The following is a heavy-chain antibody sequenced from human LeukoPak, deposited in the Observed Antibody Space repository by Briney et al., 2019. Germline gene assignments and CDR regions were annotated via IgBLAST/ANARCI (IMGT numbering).Heavy chain of an antibody. Sequence: PGGSLRLSCAASGFTVNTNYMSWVRQAPGKGLEWIGSIYYSGSTYYNPSLKSRVTISVDTSKNQFSLKLSSVTAADTAVYYCARLSKWEGTARSSFPDYWGQGTLVTVSS. CDR1: GFTVNTNY. J-gene: IGHJ4*02. CDR3: ARLSKWEGTARSSFPDY. D-gene: IGHD1-26*01. CDR2: IYYSGST. V-gene: IGHV4-39*01.